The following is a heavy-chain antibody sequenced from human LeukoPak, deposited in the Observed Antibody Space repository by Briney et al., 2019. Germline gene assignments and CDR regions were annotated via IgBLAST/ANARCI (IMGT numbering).Heavy chain of an antibody. CDR3: ARDPPYYDFWSGYYSGFDY. J-gene: IGHJ4*02. Sequence: PGGSLRLSCAASGLTFSSHWMRWVRQAPGKGLVWVSRITNDGSSTTYADSVKGRFTISRDNAKNMLYLQVNSLRAEDTAVYYCARDPPYYDFWSGYYSGFDYWGQGTLVTVSS. V-gene: IGHV3-74*01. CDR2: ITNDGSST. D-gene: IGHD3-3*01. CDR1: GLTFSSHW.